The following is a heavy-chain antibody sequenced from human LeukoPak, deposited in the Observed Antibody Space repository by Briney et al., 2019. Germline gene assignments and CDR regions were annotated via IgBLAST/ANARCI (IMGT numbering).Heavy chain of an antibody. J-gene: IGHJ4*02. Sequence: SGTLSLTCTVSGDSINSLDLWSWVRQPPGQGLEWIGEMYLSGTTHFNPSVKSRVTISIDKSKNQFFLNLSSVTAADTAVYYCAGLVGRYSSGLYYYYFDYWGQGTLVTVSS. D-gene: IGHD3-22*01. V-gene: IGHV4-4*02. CDR1: GDSINSLDL. CDR3: AGLVGRYSSGLYYYYFDY. CDR2: MYLSGTT.